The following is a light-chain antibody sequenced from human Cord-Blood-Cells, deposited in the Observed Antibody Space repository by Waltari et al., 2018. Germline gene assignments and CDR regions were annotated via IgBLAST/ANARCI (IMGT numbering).Light chain of an antibody. CDR2: WAS. CDR3: QQYYSTPLT. J-gene: IGKJ4*01. Sequence: DIVMTQSPDSLAVSLGERATIHCKYSQSVLYSSNNKNYLAWYQKKPGQPPKLLIYWASTRESGVPDRFSGSGSGTDFTLTISSLQAEDVAVYYCQQYYSTPLTFGGGTK. V-gene: IGKV4-1*01. CDR1: QSVLYSSNNKNY.